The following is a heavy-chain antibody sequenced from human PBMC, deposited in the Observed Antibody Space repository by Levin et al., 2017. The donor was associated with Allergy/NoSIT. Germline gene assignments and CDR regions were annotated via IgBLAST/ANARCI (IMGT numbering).Heavy chain of an antibody. CDR3: ARDLGYCDSNYCRDWFDP. CDR1: GDSIRRYY. J-gene: IGHJ5*02. D-gene: IGHD2-2*01. V-gene: IGHV4-59*01. CDR2: IYYSGST. Sequence: PSETLSLTCSVSGDSIRRYYWSWFRQPPGKGLEWIAYIYYSGSTNYNPSLKSRVTISVDTSKSQVSLKLSSVTAADTAVYYCARDLGYCDSNYCRDWFDPWGQGTLVTVSS.